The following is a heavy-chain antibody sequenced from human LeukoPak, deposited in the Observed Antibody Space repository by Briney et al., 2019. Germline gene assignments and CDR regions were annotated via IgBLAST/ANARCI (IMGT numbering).Heavy chain of an antibody. D-gene: IGHD5-12*01. Sequence: ASVKVSCKTSGGTFTNYAISWVRQAPGQGLEWMGRVVPMFGIRNYPQTFRGRVNITADKATNTVCMELRSLRAEDTAIYYCATEPSRSYSFDHLDFWGLGTPVTVSS. V-gene: IGHV1-69*04. CDR2: VVPMFGIR. CDR1: GGTFTNYA. CDR3: ATEPSRSYSFDHLDF. J-gene: IGHJ4*02.